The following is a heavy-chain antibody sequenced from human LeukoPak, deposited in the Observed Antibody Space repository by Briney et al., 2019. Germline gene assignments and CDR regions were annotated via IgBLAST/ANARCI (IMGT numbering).Heavy chain of an antibody. J-gene: IGHJ5*02. CDR1: GGSISSSYW. CDR3: ATSGATTMTTWGGPWFDP. CDR2: IYHSGST. V-gene: IGHV4-4*02. D-gene: IGHD4-17*01. Sequence: PSGTLSLTCGVSGGSISSSYWWSWVRQPPGKGLEWIGEIYHSGSTNYNPSLKSRVTISVDTSKNQFSLKLSSVTAADTALYYCATSGATTMTTWGGPWFDPWGQGTLVTVSS.